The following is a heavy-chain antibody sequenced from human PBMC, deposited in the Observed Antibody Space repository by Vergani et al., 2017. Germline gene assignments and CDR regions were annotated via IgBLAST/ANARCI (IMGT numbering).Heavy chain of an antibody. V-gene: IGHV3-74*03. J-gene: IGHJ5*02. D-gene: IGHD3-9*01. CDR3: SRARCIETCYMSNWLDP. Sequence: DVHLAESGGGFFQPGGSLRLSCSASGFSFNSYWMHWVRQVPGKGLLWVSRIKSDGSITAYADSVKGRFTISRDNAQNTMYLQMNSLRVEDKGVYYCSRARCIETCYMSNWLDPLGQGTLVTVSS. CDR2: IKSDGSIT. CDR1: GFSFNSYW.